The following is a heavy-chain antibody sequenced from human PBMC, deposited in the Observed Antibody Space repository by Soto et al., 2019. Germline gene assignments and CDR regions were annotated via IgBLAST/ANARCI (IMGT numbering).Heavy chain of an antibody. CDR3: ARRARPDFYYMDV. CDR2: ISTNGVGT. CDR1: GFTLNGYA. V-gene: IGHV3-64*01. Sequence: GSLRLSCAASGFTLNGYAMDWVRQAPGKGLEYVSGISTNGVGTYYANSVQGRFTISRDNSKNTVYLQMGSLRPEDMAVYYCARRARPDFYYMDVWGKGTTLTVSS. D-gene: IGHD6-6*01. J-gene: IGHJ6*03.